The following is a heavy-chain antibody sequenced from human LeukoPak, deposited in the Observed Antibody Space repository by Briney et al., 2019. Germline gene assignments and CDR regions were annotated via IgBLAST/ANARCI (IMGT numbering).Heavy chain of an antibody. J-gene: IGHJ4*02. CDR1: GYTFTSYD. V-gene: IGHV1-8*03. Sequence: GASVKVPYKASGYTFTSYDINWVRQATGQGLEWMGWMNPNSGSTGYAQKFQGRVTITRNTSISTANMELSGLRSEDTAVYYCARGRSTGYPYSFEYSGQRTLVTVSS. CDR2: MNPNSGST. D-gene: IGHD5-12*01. CDR3: ARGRSTGYPYSFEY.